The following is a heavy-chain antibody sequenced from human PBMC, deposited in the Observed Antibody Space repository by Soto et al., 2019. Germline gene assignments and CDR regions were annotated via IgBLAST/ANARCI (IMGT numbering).Heavy chain of an antibody. J-gene: IGHJ4*02. D-gene: IGHD3-22*01. CDR3: ARVADYYDSSGYLPVVD. CDR2: ISSSASFI. Sequence: EVQLMESGGGLVKPGGSLTLSCAASGFAFSTDNMNWIRQAPGKGLEWVSSISSSASFIYYADSVKGRFTISRDNTKNSLYLQMNSLRAEDTALYYCARVADYYDSSGYLPVVDWGQGTVVSVSS. CDR1: GFAFSTDN. V-gene: IGHV3-21*01.